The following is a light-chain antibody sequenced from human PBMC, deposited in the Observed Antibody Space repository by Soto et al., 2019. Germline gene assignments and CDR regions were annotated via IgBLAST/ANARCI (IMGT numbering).Light chain of an antibody. J-gene: IGKJ2*01. CDR3: QHYGTSPPMYT. V-gene: IGKV3-20*01. CDR1: QSVITSY. CDR2: GVS. Sequence: EIVLTQSPGTLSLSPGERATLSCRASQSVITSYLAWYQQKPGQSPRLLIYGVSTRATGIPDRFSGSGSGTDFTLTISRLEPEDFAVYYCQHYGTSPPMYTFGQGTKLEIK.